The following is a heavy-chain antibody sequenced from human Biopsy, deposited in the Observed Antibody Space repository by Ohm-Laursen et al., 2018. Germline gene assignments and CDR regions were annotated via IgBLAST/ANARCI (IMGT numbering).Heavy chain of an antibody. CDR3: AREEDNSGYDYYGMDV. J-gene: IGHJ6*02. CDR1: GYTFPSYG. Sequence: TVKVSCKASGYTFPSYGISWVRQAPGQGLEWMGWISAYNGNRNYAQKFQGRVTMTTDTSTSTAYMELRSLRSDDTAVYFCAREEDNSGYDYYGMDVWGQGTTVTVSS. CDR2: ISAYNGNR. D-gene: IGHD3-22*01. V-gene: IGHV1-18*01.